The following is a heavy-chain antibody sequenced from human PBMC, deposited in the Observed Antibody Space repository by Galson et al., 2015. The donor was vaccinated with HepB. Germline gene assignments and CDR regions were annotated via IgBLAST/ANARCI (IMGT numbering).Heavy chain of an antibody. CDR1: GYTFTGYY. CDR2: INPNSGGT. J-gene: IGHJ4*02. CDR3: ARNYGDYQGGDY. Sequence: SVKVSCKASGYTFTGYYMHWVRQAPGQGLEWMGRINPNSGGTNYAQKFQGRVTMTRDTSVSTAYMELSRLRSDDTAVYYCARNYGDYQGGDYWGQGTLVTVSS. V-gene: IGHV1-2*06. D-gene: IGHD4-17*01.